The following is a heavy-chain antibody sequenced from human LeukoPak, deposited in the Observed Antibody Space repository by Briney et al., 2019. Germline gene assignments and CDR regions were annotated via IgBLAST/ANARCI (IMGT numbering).Heavy chain of an antibody. V-gene: IGHV3-30*02. CDR3: AKDLRLNSGPTIFGVVAKRFDP. Sequence: GGSLRLSCAASGFTFSSYGMHWVRQAPGKGLEWVAFIRYDGSNKYYADSVKGRFTISRDNSKNTLYLQMNSLRAEDTAVYYCAKDLRLNSGPTIFGVVAKRFDPWGQGTLVTVSS. CDR2: IRYDGSNK. J-gene: IGHJ5*02. D-gene: IGHD3-3*01. CDR1: GFTFSSYG.